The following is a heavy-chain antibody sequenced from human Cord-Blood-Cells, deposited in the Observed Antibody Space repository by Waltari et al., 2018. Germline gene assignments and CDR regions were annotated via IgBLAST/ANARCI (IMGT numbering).Heavy chain of an antibody. D-gene: IGHD3-10*01. CDR2: IIPILGIA. CDR3: ASIPYYYGSGSYYWFDP. V-gene: IGHV1-69*10. CDR1: GGTFSSYA. J-gene: IGHJ5*02. Sequence: QVQLVQSGAEVKKPGSSVKVSCKASGGTFSSYAISWVRQAPGQGLEWMGGIIPILGIANYAQKFQGRVTITADKSTSTAYMELGSLRSEDMTVYYCASIPYYYGSGSYYWFDPWGQGTLVTVSS.